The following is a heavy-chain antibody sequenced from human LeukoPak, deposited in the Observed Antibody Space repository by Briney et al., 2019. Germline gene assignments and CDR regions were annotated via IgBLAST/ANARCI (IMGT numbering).Heavy chain of an antibody. J-gene: IGHJ5*01. Sequence: GGSLRLSCTASGFTFGDYAMSWVRQAPGKGLEWVGFIRSKAYGGTTEYAASVKGRFTISRDDSKSIAYLQMNSLKTEDTAVYYCTREVVAASNWFDSWGQGTLVTVSS. V-gene: IGHV3-49*04. D-gene: IGHD2-15*01. CDR1: GFTFGDYA. CDR2: IRSKAYGGTT. CDR3: TREVVAASNWFDS.